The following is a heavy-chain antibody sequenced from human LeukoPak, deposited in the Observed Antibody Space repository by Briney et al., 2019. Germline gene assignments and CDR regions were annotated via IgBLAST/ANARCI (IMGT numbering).Heavy chain of an antibody. CDR3: ARGIGVVPAAIPGGFDY. D-gene: IGHD2-2*02. J-gene: IGHJ4*02. V-gene: IGHV3-21*01. CDR2: ISSSSSYI. CDR1: GFTFSNYS. Sequence: GGSLRLSCAASGFTFSNYSMNWVRQAPGKGLEWVSSISSSSSYIYYADSVKGRFTISRDNAKNSLYLQMNSLRAEDTAVYYCARGIGVVPAAIPGGFDYWGQGTLVTVSS.